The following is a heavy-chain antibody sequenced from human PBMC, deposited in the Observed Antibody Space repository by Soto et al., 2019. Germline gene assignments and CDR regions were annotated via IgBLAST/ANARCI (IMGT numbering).Heavy chain of an antibody. CDR3: ARQSYDTSDYFDY. CDR2: IYYSGTT. Sequence: QVQLQESGPGLVKPSETLSLTCTVSGDSISSSSYYWGWIRQPPGKGLEWIGSIYYSGTTYYNPSLTSRVTISVDTSRIHFSLKLISVTAADTALYYCARQSYDTSDYFDYWGQGTLVTVSS. D-gene: IGHD3-22*01. CDR1: GDSISSSSYY. V-gene: IGHV4-39*01. J-gene: IGHJ4*02.